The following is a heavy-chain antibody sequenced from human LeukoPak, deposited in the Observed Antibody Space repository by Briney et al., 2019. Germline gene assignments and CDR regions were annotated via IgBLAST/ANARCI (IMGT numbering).Heavy chain of an antibody. J-gene: IGHJ5*02. Sequence: PSETLSLTCTVSGGSISSGDYYWSWIRQPPGKGLEWIGYIYYSGSTYYNPSLKSRVTISVDTSKNQFSLKLSSVTAADTAVYYCVRDRAHYGLNWFDPWGQGTLVTVSS. CDR2: IYYSGST. CDR1: GGSISSGDYY. V-gene: IGHV4-30-4*08. CDR3: VRDRAHYGLNWFDP. D-gene: IGHD4-17*01.